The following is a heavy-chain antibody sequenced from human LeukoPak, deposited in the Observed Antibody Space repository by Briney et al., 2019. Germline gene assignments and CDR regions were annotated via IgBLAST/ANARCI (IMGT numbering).Heavy chain of an antibody. CDR3: ARPAYRGSYYDAFDI. J-gene: IGHJ3*02. CDR2: IYYRGST. V-gene: IGHV4-39*01. D-gene: IGHD1-26*01. CDR1: GGSISSSSYY. Sequence: PSETLSLTCTVSGGSISSSSYYWGWIRQPPGKGLEWIGSIYYRGSTYYNPSLKSRVTISVDTSKNKFSLKLNSVTAAGTAVYYCARPAYRGSYYDAFDIWGQGTMVTVSS.